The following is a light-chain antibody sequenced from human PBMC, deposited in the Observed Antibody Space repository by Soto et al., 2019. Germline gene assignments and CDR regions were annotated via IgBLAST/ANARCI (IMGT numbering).Light chain of an antibody. Sequence: DIQMTQSPSTLSASVGDRVTLSCRASQNIYTYLAWYQQKPGKAPNLLIYEASKLESGVPSRFSASGSGTEFTLTISSPQPDDFGTYYCQQCQDDSYTFGPGTRLDIK. CDR3: QQCQDDSYT. CDR1: QNIYTY. CDR2: EAS. J-gene: IGKJ2*01. V-gene: IGKV1-5*03.